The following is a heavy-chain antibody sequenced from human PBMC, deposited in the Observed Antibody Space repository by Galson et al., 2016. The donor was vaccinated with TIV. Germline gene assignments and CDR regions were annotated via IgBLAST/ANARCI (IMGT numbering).Heavy chain of an antibody. V-gene: IGHV1-46*01. D-gene: IGHD4-23*01. CDR1: TYTSTNYY. CDR3: EGGGTDYGGSGYLDY. CDR2: ISPSGTRT. Sequence: STYTSTNYYMHWVRQAPGQGLEWMGIISPSGTRTTFAHNFQGRLTMTRDTSTSTVYMDPSSLKSEETAVYYCEGGGTDYGGSGYLDYWGQGTLLTVSS. J-gene: IGHJ4*02.